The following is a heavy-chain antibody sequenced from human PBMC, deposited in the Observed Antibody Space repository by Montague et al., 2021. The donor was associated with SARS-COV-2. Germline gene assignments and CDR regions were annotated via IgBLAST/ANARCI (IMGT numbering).Heavy chain of an antibody. J-gene: IGHJ4*02. CDR2: IYSTVIT. V-gene: IGHV4-61*09. Sequence: TLSLTCTVSGGSISSASYYWSWIRQPAGKGLEWIGHIYSTVITNYNPSLKSRVTISVDLSKNQFSLKMTSVTAADTAVYYCARQDTSGWLTFDYWGQGILVTVSS. D-gene: IGHD6-19*01. CDR3: ARQDTSGWLTFDY. CDR1: GGSISSASYY.